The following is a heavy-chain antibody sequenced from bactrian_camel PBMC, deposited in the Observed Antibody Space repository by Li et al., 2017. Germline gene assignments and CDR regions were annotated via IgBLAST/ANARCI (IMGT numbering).Heavy chain of an antibody. J-gene: IGHJ4*01. CDR1: GLPSSYYT. D-gene: IGHD4*01. CDR2: VDSDGLT. V-gene: IGHV3S55*01. Sequence: HVQLVESGGGSVQAGGSLRLSCAITGLPSSYYTMAWFRQAPGREREGVAAVDSDGLTRYAESVKGRFTISQDDAKNNLYLQMDSLKVEDTAVYYCAADITIPTQPCGYGYNFWGQGTQVTVS. CDR3: AADITIPTQPCGYGYNF.